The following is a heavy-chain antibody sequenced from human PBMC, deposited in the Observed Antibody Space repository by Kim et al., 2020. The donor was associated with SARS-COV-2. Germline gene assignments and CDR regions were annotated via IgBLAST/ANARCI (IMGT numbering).Heavy chain of an antibody. CDR3: ARDGSNSNYDY. D-gene: IGHD4-4*01. V-gene: IGHV4-59*01. Sequence: TNYNPPLKSRVTISVDTSKDQFSLKLSSVTAADTAVYYCARDGSNSNYDYWGQGTLVTVSS. J-gene: IGHJ4*02. CDR2: T.